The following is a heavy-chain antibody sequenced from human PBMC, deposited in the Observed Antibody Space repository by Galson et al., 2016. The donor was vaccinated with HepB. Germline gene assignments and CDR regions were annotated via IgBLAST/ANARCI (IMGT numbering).Heavy chain of an antibody. Sequence: SVKVSCKASGYSFTTYGVSWVRQAPGQGLEWMGWIGSDNGNTNYVEDLQDRVTMTTDTSTTTAYMELRSLRSDDTAVYYCARDGQWGPGNYYGLDVWGQGTTVTVSS. CDR3: ARDGQWGPGNYYGLDV. V-gene: IGHV1-18*01. D-gene: IGHD6-19*01. CDR1: GYSFTTYG. CDR2: IGSDNGNT. J-gene: IGHJ6*02.